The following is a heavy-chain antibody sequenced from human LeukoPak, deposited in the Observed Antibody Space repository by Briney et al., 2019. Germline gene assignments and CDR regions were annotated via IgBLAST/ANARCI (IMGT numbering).Heavy chain of an antibody. J-gene: IGHJ4*02. CDR1: GFIFSNFA. D-gene: IGHD1-26*01. Sequence: GGSLRLSCAASGFIFSNFAMSWVRQAPGEGLEWVSVISGSGGNTYYADSVKGRFTISRDNSKNTLDLQMNSLRADDTAVYYCAKVSSHVSGNYDYLDYWGRGALVTVSS. V-gene: IGHV3-23*01. CDR3: AKVSSHVSGNYDYLDY. CDR2: ISGSGGNT.